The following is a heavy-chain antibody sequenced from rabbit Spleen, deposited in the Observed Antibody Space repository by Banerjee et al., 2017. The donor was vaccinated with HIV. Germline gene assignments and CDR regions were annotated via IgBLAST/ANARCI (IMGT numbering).Heavy chain of an antibody. V-gene: IGHV1S40*01. CDR1: GCSFSSSDY. D-gene: IGHD1-1*01. CDR3: ARGGYGGGFTYYYL. J-gene: IGHJ6*01. CDR2: SWISVTGST. Sequence: QALEESGGDLVKPGASLTLTCTASGCSFSSSDYMCWVRQAPGKGLEGCAGSWISVTGSTWYASWAKGRFTVSKTSSTTVTLQMTSLTAADTATYFCARGGYGGGFTYYYLWGPGTLVTVS.